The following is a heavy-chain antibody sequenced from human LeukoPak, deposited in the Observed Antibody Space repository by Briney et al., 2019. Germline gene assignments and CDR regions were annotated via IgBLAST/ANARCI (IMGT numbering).Heavy chain of an antibody. V-gene: IGHV4-59*12. CDR2: IYYSGST. CDR3: ARGPHDGSGSQTIPFDY. CDR1: GGSISSYY. Sequence: PSETLSLTCTVSGGSISSYYWSWIRQPPGKGLEWIGYIYYSGSTNYNPSLKSRVTISVDTSKNQFSLKLSSVTAADTAVYYCARGPHDGSGSQTIPFDYWGQGTLVTVSS. J-gene: IGHJ4*02. D-gene: IGHD3-10*01.